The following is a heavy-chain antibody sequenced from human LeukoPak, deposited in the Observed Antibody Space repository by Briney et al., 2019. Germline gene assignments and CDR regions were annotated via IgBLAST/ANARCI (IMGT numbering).Heavy chain of an antibody. V-gene: IGHV3-30*18. J-gene: IGHJ4*02. D-gene: IGHD4-17*01. Sequence: GGSLILSCAASGFTFSSYGMHWVRQAPGKGLEWVAVISYDGSNKYYADSVKGRFTISRDNSKNTLYLQMNSLRAEDTAVYYCAKDRTTTVTLDYWGQGTLVTVSS. CDR1: GFTFSSYG. CDR2: ISYDGSNK. CDR3: AKDRTTTVTLDY.